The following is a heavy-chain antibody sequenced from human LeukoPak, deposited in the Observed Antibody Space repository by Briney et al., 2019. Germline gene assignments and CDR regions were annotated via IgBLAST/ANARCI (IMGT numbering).Heavy chain of an antibody. Sequence: SETLSLTCTVSGGSISSYYWSWIRQPPGKGLVWIGYIYYSGSTYYNPSLKSRVTISVDTSKNQFSLKLSSVTAADTAVYYCARDSGITVTTPGAFDIWGQGTMVTVSS. J-gene: IGHJ3*02. CDR1: GGSISSYY. CDR2: IYYSGST. D-gene: IGHD4-17*01. CDR3: ARDSGITVTTPGAFDI. V-gene: IGHV4-30-4*08.